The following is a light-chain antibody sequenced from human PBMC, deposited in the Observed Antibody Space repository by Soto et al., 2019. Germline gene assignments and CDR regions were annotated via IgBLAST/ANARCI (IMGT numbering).Light chain of an antibody. CDR1: QRVSSY. V-gene: IGKV3-11*01. Sequence: EIVLTQSPATLSLSPGERANLSCRASQRVSSYLAWYQQKPGQAPRLLIYDASNKATGIPARFSGSGCGTDLDLTISGREPEDVAVYYCQQRSHWPLTFGGGTKVEIK. CDR3: QQRSHWPLT. CDR2: DAS. J-gene: IGKJ4*01.